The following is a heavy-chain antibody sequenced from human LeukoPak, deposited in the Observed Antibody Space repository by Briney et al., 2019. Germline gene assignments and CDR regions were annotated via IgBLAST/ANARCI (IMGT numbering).Heavy chain of an antibody. D-gene: IGHD3-22*01. CDR3: AKRLTYYYDSSGYFYFDY. J-gene: IGHJ4*02. CDR1: GFTFSSYA. CDR2: ISGSGGSK. Sequence: GGSLRLSCAASGFTFSSYAMSWVRQAPGKGLEWVSAISGSGGSKYYADSVKGRFTISRDNSKNTLYLQMNSLRAEDTAVYYCAKRLTYYYDSSGYFYFDYWGQGTLVTVSS. V-gene: IGHV3-23*01.